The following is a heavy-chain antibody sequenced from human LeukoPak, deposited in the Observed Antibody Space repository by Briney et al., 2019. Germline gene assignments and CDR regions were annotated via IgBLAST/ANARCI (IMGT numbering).Heavy chain of an antibody. CDR3: ASGEDSDDAFDI. CDR1: GFTFSDYY. CDR2: ISSSGSTI. V-gene: IGHV3-11*04. Sequence: PGGSLRLSCAASGFTFSDYYMSWIRQAPGKGLEWVSYISSSGSTIYYEDSVKGRFTISRDNAKNSLYLQMNSLRAEDTAVYYCASGEDSDDAFDIWGQGTMVTVSS. D-gene: IGHD3-10*01. J-gene: IGHJ3*02.